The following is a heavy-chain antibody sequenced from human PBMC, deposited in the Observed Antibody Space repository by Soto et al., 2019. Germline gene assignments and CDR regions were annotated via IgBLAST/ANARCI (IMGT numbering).Heavy chain of an antibody. CDR2: LSGSGVNT. CDR3: ARSSGISARHFDF. J-gene: IGHJ4*02. CDR1: GFSLTTNA. D-gene: IGHD6-13*01. V-gene: IGHV3-23*01. Sequence: GGSLRLSCAVSGFSLTTNAVSWVRQAPGKGLEWVSALSGSGVNTYYADSVMGRFTISRGLSKSTVYLQMDNLRAEDTAMYFCARSSGISARHFDFWGQGTLVTVSS.